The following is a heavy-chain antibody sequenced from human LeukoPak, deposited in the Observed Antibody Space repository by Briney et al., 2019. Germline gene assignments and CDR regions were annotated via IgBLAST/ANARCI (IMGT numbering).Heavy chain of an antibody. CDR2: ISSSSSTI. Sequence: GGSLRLSCAASGFTLSTYSMNWVRQAPGKGLEWVSYISSSSSTIYYADSVKGRFTISRDNAKNSLYLQMNSLRDEETAVYYCTRGRPYYFVYSGQGTLVTASS. CDR1: GFTLSTYS. J-gene: IGHJ4*02. CDR3: TRGRPYYFVY. V-gene: IGHV3-48*02.